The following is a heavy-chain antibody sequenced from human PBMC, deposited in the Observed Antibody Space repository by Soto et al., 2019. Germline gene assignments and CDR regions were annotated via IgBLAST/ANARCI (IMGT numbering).Heavy chain of an antibody. D-gene: IGHD2-2*01. CDR3: SRGLAQPLGY. V-gene: IGHV1-18*01. CDR2: LSADNGNT. Sequence: QVQLVQSGAEVKKPGASVKVSCKASGYTFTKYGINWVRQAPGQGLEWRGWLSADNGNTNYAKKFQGRVTMTTGTSTSTVYMERRSLISNVTAVYYCSRGLAQPLGYWGQGHLVTVSS. CDR1: GYTFTKYG. J-gene: IGHJ4*02.